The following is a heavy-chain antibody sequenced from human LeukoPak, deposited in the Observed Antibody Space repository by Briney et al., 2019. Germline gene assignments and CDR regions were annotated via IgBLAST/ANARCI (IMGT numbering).Heavy chain of an antibody. V-gene: IGHV3-74*03. J-gene: IGHJ3*01. CDR3: TRGPYLDRFDV. CDR1: DFAFSRYW. Sequence: PGGSLRLSCVASDFAFSRYWMHWVRQVPGQGLAWVARINNDATSITYADFVRGRFTISRDNAKNTLYLQMNSLRDEDTAVYYCTRGPYLDRFDVWGQGTMVSVS. CDR2: INNDATSI.